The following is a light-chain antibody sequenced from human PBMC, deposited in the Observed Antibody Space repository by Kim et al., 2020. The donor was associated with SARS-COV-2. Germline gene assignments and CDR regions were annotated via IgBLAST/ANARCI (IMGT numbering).Light chain of an antibody. Sequence: SSELTQPPSVSVAPGKTARITRGGNNIGSKSVHWYQQKPGQAPVLVIYYDSDRPSGIPERFSGSNSGNTATLTISRVEAGDEADYYCQVWDSSSDHPVFGGGTKLTVL. CDR1: NIGSKS. CDR3: QVWDSSSDHPV. CDR2: YDS. V-gene: IGLV3-21*04. J-gene: IGLJ3*02.